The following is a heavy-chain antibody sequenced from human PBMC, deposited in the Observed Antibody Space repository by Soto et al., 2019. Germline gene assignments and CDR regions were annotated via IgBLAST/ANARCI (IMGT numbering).Heavy chain of an antibody. CDR3: ARVAGGSGYYGMDV. D-gene: IGHD3-10*01. V-gene: IGHV1-69*01. CDR2: IIPMFGTA. J-gene: IGHJ6*02. Sequence: QVQLGQSGAEVKKPGSSVKVSCKASGGTFSSYPINWVQQAPGQGLEWMGGIIPMFGTANYAQKDQGRVTITADESTRTVYMELSSLRSEDTAVYYCARVAGGSGYYGMDVWGQGTTVTVSS. CDR1: GGTFSSYP.